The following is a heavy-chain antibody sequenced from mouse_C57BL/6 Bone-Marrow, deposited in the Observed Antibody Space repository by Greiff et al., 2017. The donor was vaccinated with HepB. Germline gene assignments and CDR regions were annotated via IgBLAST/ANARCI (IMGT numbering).Heavy chain of an antibody. CDR3: ARRDYYGSSPYFDY. CDR2: IYPGSGST. V-gene: IGHV1-55*01. D-gene: IGHD1-1*01. CDR1: GYTFTSYW. J-gene: IGHJ2*01. Sequence: VQRVESGAELVKPGASVKMSCKASGYTFTSYWITWVKQRPGQGLEWIGDIYPGSGSTNYNEKFKSKATLTVDTSSSTAYMQLSSLTSEDSAVYYCARRDYYGSSPYFDYWGQGTTLTVSS.